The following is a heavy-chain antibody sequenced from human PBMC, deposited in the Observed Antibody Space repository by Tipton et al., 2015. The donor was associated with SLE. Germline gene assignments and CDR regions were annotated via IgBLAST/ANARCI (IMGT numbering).Heavy chain of an antibody. J-gene: IGHJ4*02. CDR2: VYYSGRT. D-gene: IGHD6-19*01. CDR3: ARDHSSGWFGEGYLDY. V-gene: IGHV4-39*07. Sequence: TLSLTYTVSGGSISSSSYYWGWIRQSPGKGLEWIGSVYYSGRTYYNPSLKSRVTISVDTSKNQFSLKLSSVTAADTAVYYCARDHSSGWFGEGYLDYWGQGTLVTVSS. CDR1: GGSISSSSYY.